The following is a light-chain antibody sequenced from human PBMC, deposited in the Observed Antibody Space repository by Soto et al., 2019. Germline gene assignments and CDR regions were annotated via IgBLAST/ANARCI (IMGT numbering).Light chain of an antibody. V-gene: IGLV1-47*01. CDR1: SSNIGSNY. J-gene: IGLJ1*01. CDR3: AAWDDSLSGRV. Sequence: QSVLTQPPSASGTPGQRVTISCSGSSSNIGSNYVYWYQQLPGTAPKLLIYRNNQRPSGVPDRFSGSKSGTSASLAIRGLRSEDEADYYCAAWDDSLSGRVFGTGTKLTVL. CDR2: RNN.